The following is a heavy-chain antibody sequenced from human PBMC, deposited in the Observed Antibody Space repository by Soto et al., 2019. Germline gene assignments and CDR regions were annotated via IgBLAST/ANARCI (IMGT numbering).Heavy chain of an antibody. D-gene: IGHD6-13*01. V-gene: IGHV1-24*01. J-gene: IGHJ5*02. CDR2: FDPEDGET. CDR1: GYTLTELS. CDR3: ATDNPVAAVGKNWFDP. Sequence: ASVKVSCKVSGYTLTELSMHWVRQAPGKGLEWMGGFDPEDGETIYAQKFQGRVTMTEDTSTDTAYMELSSLRSEDTAVYYCATDNPVAAVGKNWFDPWGQGTLVTVSS.